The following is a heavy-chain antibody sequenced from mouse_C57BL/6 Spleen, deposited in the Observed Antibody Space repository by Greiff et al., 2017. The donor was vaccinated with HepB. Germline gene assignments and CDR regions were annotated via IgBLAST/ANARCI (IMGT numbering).Heavy chain of an antibody. CDR3: ARGKTGNDY. Sequence: EVQLQQSGPVLVKPGASVKMSCKASGYTFTDYYMNWVKQSHGKSLEWIGVINPYNGGTSYNQKFKGKATLTVDKSSSTAYMELNSLTSEDSAVYYCARGKTGNDYWGQGTTLTVSS. V-gene: IGHV1-19*01. J-gene: IGHJ2*01. CDR2: INPYNGGT. CDR1: GYTFTDYY. D-gene: IGHD4-1*01.